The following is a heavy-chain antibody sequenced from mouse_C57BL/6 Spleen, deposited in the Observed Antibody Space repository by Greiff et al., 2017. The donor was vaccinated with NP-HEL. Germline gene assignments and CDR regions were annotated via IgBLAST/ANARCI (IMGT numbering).Heavy chain of an antibody. D-gene: IGHD2-3*01. V-gene: IGHV1-64*01. Sequence: VQLQQPGAELVKPGASVKLSCKASGYTFTSYWMHWVKQRPGQGLEWIGMIHPNSGSTNYNEKFKSKATLTVAKSSSTAYMQLSSLTSEDSAVYYCARCLDGYYKSAMDYWGQGTSVTVSS. CDR3: ARCLDGYYKSAMDY. CDR1: GYTFTSYW. CDR2: IHPNSGST. J-gene: IGHJ4*01.